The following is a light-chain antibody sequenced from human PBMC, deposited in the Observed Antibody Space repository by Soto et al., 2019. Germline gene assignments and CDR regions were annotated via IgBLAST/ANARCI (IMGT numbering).Light chain of an antibody. CDR2: KAS. J-gene: IGKJ1*01. Sequence: DTQMTHSPSTLSASVGDRVNITSRASQSISFWLAWYQQKAGKAPNLLIYKASRLESGVPSRFSGSGSETEFTLNISSLQPDDFATYYCQHYNSYSEAVGQGTQV. CDR3: QHYNSYSEA. V-gene: IGKV1-5*03. CDR1: QSISFW.